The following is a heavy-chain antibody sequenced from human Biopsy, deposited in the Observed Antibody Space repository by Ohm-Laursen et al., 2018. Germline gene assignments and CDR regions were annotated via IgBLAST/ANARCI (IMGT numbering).Heavy chain of an antibody. CDR3: GRAVRNQLLTDP. CDR2: LNPVSGNS. Sequence: ASVKVSCKTSGYAFTSYDITWVRQASGQGPEWIGWLNPVSGNSNFGQKFRGRVTVTSDTSISTAYMELSGLTSDDTATYYCGRAVRNQLLTDPWGQGTLVTVTS. V-gene: IGHV1-8*01. D-gene: IGHD1-7*01. J-gene: IGHJ5*02. CDR1: GYAFTSYD.